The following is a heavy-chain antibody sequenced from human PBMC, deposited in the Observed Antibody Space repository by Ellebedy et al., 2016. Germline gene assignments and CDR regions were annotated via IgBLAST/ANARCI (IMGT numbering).Heavy chain of an antibody. V-gene: IGHV3-48*02. D-gene: IGHD2-15*01. Sequence: GESLKISCAASGFTFTDYTMSWVRQAPGKGLEWVSYMTSTNTIYYADSVKGRFTISRDNGKTSVYLQMNSLRDEDTAVYYCARAWFGGTPGSDYWGQGTLVTVSS. CDR3: ARAWFGGTPGSDY. J-gene: IGHJ4*02. CDR1: GFTFTDYT. CDR2: MTSTNTI.